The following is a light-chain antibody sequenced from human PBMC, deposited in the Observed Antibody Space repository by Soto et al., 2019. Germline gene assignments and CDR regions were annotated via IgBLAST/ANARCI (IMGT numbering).Light chain of an antibody. V-gene: IGLV2-14*01. CDR3: SSYTTISTPFV. Sequence: QSALTQPASVSGSPGQSITISCTGTSSDVGGYNYVSWYQQHPGKAPKLMIYDVNNRPSGVSNRFSGSKSGNTASLTISGLQAEDEADYFCSSYTTISTPFVFGTGTKLTVL. CDR1: SSDVGGYNY. J-gene: IGLJ1*01. CDR2: DVN.